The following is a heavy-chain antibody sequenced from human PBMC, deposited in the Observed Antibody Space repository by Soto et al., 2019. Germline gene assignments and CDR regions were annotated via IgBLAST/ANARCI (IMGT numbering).Heavy chain of an antibody. Sequence: GASVQVSCKASGYTFTSYGIRWVRQAPGQGLEGMGWISAYNGNTNYAQKLQGRVTMTTDTSTITTYKELRSLRSGDTAVDYCARYGEIGYVWGSFRYTGFDYWGQGTLVTVSS. D-gene: IGHD3-16*02. J-gene: IGHJ4*02. V-gene: IGHV1-18*01. CDR1: GYTFTSYG. CDR3: ARYGEIGYVWGSFRYTGFDY. CDR2: ISAYNGNT.